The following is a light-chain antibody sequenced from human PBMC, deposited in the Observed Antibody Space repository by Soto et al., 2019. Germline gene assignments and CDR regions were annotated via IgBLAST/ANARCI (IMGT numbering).Light chain of an antibody. J-gene: IGKJ1*01. V-gene: IGKV3-20*01. CDR2: GAS. CDR1: QSISSSY. Sequence: IVLTQSPGTLSLSPGERATLSCRASQSISSSYLAWYQQKPGQAPMLLIYGASSRATGIPDRFSGSGSGTEFTLTISRLEPEDFAVYYCQQYGSSPRTFGQGTKVEIK. CDR3: QQYGSSPRT.